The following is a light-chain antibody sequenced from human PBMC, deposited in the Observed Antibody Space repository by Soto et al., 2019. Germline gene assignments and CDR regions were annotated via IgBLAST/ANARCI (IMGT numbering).Light chain of an antibody. J-gene: IGKJ4*01. V-gene: IGKV3-11*01. CDR3: QQRNKWPPVT. CDR1: QSVRNS. Sequence: EIVLTQSPGTLSLSPGERATLSCRASQSVRNSLAWYQHKPGQAPRLLIYDASNRATGVPTRFSGSGSGTDFTLTISSLEPEDFAVYYCQQRNKWPPVTFGGGTRVEIK. CDR2: DAS.